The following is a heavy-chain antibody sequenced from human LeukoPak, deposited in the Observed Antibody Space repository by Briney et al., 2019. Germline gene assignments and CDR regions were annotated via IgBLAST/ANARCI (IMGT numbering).Heavy chain of an antibody. D-gene: IGHD3-9*01. J-gene: IGHJ2*01. CDR2: IYYTGST. Sequence: SETLSLTCTVSGGPISSSDSYWTWIRQRPGKGLEWIGYIYYTGSTYYNPSLKSRLTVSVDTSKNHFSLRLSSVTAADTAVYYCARARGYDILTGYYRGWYFDLWGRGTLVTVSS. V-gene: IGHV4-31*03. CDR1: GGPISSSDSY. CDR3: ARARGYDILTGYYRGWYFDL.